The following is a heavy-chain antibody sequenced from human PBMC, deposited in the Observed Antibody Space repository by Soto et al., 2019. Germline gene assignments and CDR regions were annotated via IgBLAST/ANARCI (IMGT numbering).Heavy chain of an antibody. J-gene: IGHJ6*02. CDR1: GFTFSSYG. CDR3: AKDVAAAGYYYYYGMDV. V-gene: IGHV3-30*18. CDR2: ISYDGSNK. D-gene: IGHD6-13*01. Sequence: GESLKISCAASGFTFSSYGMHWVRQAPGKGLEWVAVISYDGSNKYYADSVKGRFTISRDNSKNTLYLQMNSLRAEDTAVYYCAKDVAAAGYYYYYGMDVWGQGTTVTVSS.